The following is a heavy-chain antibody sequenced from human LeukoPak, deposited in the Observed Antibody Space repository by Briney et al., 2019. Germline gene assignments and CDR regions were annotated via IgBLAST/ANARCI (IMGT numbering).Heavy chain of an antibody. D-gene: IGHD2-2*01. J-gene: IGHJ4*02. CDR2: IRSKTYGGTT. V-gene: IGHV3-49*03. CDR1: GFTFADYL. CDR3: AKPATSILIYFDS. Sequence: PTGGSLRLSCTASGFTFADYLMSWFRQAPGKGLEWVGLIRSKTYGGTTEYAASVKGRFTISRDDSKRIAYLQMNSLETEDTAVYYCAKPATSILIYFDSWGQGILVTVSS.